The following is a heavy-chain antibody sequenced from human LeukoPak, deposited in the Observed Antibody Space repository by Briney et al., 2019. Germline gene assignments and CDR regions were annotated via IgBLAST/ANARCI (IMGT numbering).Heavy chain of an antibody. CDR3: ARSGYLHCRSTSCYTPTFDY. J-gene: IGHJ4*02. V-gene: IGHV1-2*04. CDR2: INPKSGGT. D-gene: IGHD2-2*02. Sequence: ASVKVSCKASGYTFTGYHMHWVRQARGQGLAGMGWINPKSGGTNIAQKFRGWVTMTRDTSISTAYMELSRLRTDHTAVYYCARSGYLHCRSTSCYTPTFDYWGQGTLVTVSS. CDR1: GYTFTGYH.